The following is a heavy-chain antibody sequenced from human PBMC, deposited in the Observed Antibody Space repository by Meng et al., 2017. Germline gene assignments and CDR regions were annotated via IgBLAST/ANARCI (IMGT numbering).Heavy chain of an antibody. V-gene: IGHV1-3*01. CDR3: ARDSCTGGICYRGSFDY. D-gene: IGHD2-15*01. Sequence: QGQVVQSGVEVKEPGASVKVSCKASGYTFTSYAMHWVRQAPGQSLEWMGWLNAGNGDTKYSQKFQGRVTITRDSSASTAYMELSSLRSEDTAVYYCARDSCTGGICYRGSFDYWAQGTLVTVSS. CDR2: LNAGNGDT. CDR1: GYTFTSYA. J-gene: IGHJ4*02.